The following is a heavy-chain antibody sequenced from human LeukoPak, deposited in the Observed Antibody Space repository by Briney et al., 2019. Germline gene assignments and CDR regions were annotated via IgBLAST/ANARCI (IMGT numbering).Heavy chain of an antibody. V-gene: IGHV3-11*01. CDR2: ISSSGSSL. CDR3: ARESVAGTLWYFDL. CDR1: GFNFSDYY. Sequence: GGSLRLSCAASGFNFSDYYMSWIRQSPGKGLEWISYISSSGSSLYYVDSVRGRFTISRDNAKNSLYLQMNSLRAEDTAVYYCARESVAGTLWYFDLWGRGTLVTVSS. J-gene: IGHJ2*01. D-gene: IGHD6-19*01.